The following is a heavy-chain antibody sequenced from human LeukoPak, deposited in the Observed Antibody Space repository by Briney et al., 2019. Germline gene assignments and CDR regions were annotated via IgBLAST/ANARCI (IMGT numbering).Heavy chain of an antibody. CDR1: GFTFSSYG. CDR2: IWYDGSNK. Sequence: PGGSLRLSCAASGFTFSSYGMHWVRQAPGKGLEWVAVIWYDGSNKYYADSVKGRFTISRDNAKNSLYLQMNSLRAEDTAVYYCARYPAPHCSGGSCYRPGNYGMDVWGQGTTVTVSS. D-gene: IGHD2-15*01. J-gene: IGHJ6*02. V-gene: IGHV3-33*01. CDR3: ARYPAPHCSGGSCYRPGNYGMDV.